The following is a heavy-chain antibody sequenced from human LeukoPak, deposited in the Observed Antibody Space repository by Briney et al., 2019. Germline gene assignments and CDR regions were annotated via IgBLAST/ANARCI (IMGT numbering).Heavy chain of an antibody. CDR2: INSDGSST. Sequence: GGSLRLSCAASGFTFSSYWMHWVRQAPGKGLVWVSRINSDGSSTSYADSVKGRFTISRDNAKNTLYLQMNSLRAEDTAVYYCARGSGQTMVRGVNTFGYWGQGTLVTVSS. V-gene: IGHV3-74*01. CDR3: ARGSGQTMVRGVNTFGY. J-gene: IGHJ4*02. CDR1: GFTFSSYW. D-gene: IGHD3-10*01.